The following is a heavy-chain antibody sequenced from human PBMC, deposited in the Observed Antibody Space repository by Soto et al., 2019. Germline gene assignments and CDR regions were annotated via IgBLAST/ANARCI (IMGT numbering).Heavy chain of an antibody. Sequence: QVQLVESGGGVVQPGGSLRLSCATSGFTFTSYTMHWVRQAPGKGLEWVATFWYDASGQKYADSVKGRFTISRNPSTSPLYLHIDRLRPEDTALYYFSFRSLNQYYFDYWGQEILVTVSS. V-gene: IGHV3-33*01. D-gene: IGHD4-4*01. J-gene: IGHJ4*02. CDR2: FWYDASGQ. CDR3: SFRSLNQYYFDY. CDR1: GFTFTSYT.